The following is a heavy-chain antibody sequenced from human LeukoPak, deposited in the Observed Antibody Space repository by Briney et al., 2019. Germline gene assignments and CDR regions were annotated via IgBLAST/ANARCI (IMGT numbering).Heavy chain of an antibody. CDR2: IYYSGST. D-gene: IGHD5-24*01. CDR3: VRHEEEDGYNTKTFDY. CDR1: GGSISSSTNF. Sequence: PSETLSLTYIVSGGSISSSTNFWGWVRQPPGKGLEWIGSIYYSGSTYYNPSLKSRVTIPVDTSKNQFSLKLSSVTAADTAVYYCVRHEEEDGYNTKTFDYWGQGTLVTASS. V-gene: IGHV4-39*01. J-gene: IGHJ4*02.